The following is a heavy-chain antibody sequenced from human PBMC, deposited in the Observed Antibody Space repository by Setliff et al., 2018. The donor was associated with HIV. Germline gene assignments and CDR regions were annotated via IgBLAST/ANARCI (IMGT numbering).Heavy chain of an antibody. CDR3: ARHAAGPDGPFDY. CDR1: GYSMSSGYY. D-gene: IGHD2-2*01. CDR2: VYHTGST. V-gene: IGHV4-38-2*01. Sequence: SETLSLTCGVSGYSMSSGYYWGWIRQPPGKGLEWIGNVYHTGSTYYNPSLKSRVTISVDTSKNQFSLKLSSVIAADTAVYYCARHAAGPDGPFDYWGQGTLVTGSS. J-gene: IGHJ4*02.